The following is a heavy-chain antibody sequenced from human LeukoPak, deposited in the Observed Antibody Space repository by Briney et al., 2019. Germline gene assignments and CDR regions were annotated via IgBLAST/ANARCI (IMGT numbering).Heavy chain of an antibody. CDR3: ARSLPYGTTWYGRSDF. D-gene: IGHD6-13*01. Sequence: GGSLRLSCAASGFPFNAYWMTWVRQAPGKGLEWVANIRQDGDTKYYVDSVKGRFTISKDNAMNSLYLQMNSLRAEDTAIYYCARSLPYGTTWYGRSDFWGQGTLVIVSS. V-gene: IGHV3-7*03. CDR2: IRQDGDTK. J-gene: IGHJ4*02. CDR1: GFPFNAYW.